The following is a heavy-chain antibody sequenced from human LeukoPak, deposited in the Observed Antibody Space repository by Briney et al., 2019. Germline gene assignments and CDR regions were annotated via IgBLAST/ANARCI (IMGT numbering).Heavy chain of an antibody. CDR3: ARDSGSYPCFDY. V-gene: IGHV3-30*03. CDR1: GVNFRSYG. D-gene: IGHD1-26*01. CDR2: ISEDGSDK. J-gene: IGHJ4*02. Sequence: GGSLRLSCAASGVNFRSYGLHWVRQAPGKGLEWVAAISEDGSDKYHVESVKGRFTISRDKSKNTLHLQMNSLRAEDTAVYYCARDSGSYPCFDYWGQGTLVTVSS.